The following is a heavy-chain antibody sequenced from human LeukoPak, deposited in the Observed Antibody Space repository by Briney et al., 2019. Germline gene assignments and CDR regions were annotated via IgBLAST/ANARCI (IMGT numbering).Heavy chain of an antibody. CDR2: FDPEDGET. CDR3: ARADEWELHEGRFDY. J-gene: IGHJ4*02. D-gene: IGHD1-26*01. Sequence: ASVKVSCKVSGYTLTELSMHWVRQAPRKGLEWMGGFDPEDGETIYAQKFQGRVTMTEDTSTDTAYMELSSLRSEDTAVYYCARADEWELHEGRFDYWGQGTLVTVSS. V-gene: IGHV1-24*01. CDR1: GYTLTELS.